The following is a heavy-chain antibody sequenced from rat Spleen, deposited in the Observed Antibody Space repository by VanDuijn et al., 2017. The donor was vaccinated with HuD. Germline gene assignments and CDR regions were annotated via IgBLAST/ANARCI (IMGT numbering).Heavy chain of an antibody. CDR3: AGGGSGGLNWFAH. CDR2: ISYDGSST. J-gene: IGHJ3*01. V-gene: IGHV5-7*01. Sequence: EVQLVESGGGLVQPGRSLKLSCAASGFTFSDYNMAWVRQAPKKGLEWVATISYDGSSTYYRDSVKGRFTISRDNAKSTLYLQMDSLRSEDTAIYYCAGGGSGGLNWFAHWGQGTLVTVSS. CDR1: GFTFSDYN. D-gene: IGHD1-1*01.